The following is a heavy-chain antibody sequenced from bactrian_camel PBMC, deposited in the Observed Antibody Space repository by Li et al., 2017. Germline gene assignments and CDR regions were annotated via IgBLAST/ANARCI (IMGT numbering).Heavy chain of an antibody. CDR2: IDRDGQA. V-gene: IGHV3S53*01. D-gene: IGHD2*01. Sequence: QVQLVESGGGSVQAGGSLRLSCAARTGTFRSACMGWIRQVSGQEREGVAAIDRDGQATYADPEKRRFTISKDNAKNTLYLQMNSLKPEDTAVYYCAADCQGMAGNYKVHYWGQGTQV. CDR3: AADCQGMAGNYKVHY. CDR1: TGTFRSAC. J-gene: IGHJ4*01.